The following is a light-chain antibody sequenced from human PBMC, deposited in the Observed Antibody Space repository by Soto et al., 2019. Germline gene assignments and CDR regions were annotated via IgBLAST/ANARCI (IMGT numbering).Light chain of an antibody. J-gene: IGKJ2*01. V-gene: IGKV1-39*01. Sequence: DIQMTQSPSSLSASVGDRVTITGRASQSISTNLSWYQQKPGKAPKLLIHAASSLQSGVPSRFSGSGSGTDFTLTISSLQPEDFAVYYCQQSYSTLYTFGQGTNLEIK. CDR2: AAS. CDR1: QSISTN. CDR3: QQSYSTLYT.